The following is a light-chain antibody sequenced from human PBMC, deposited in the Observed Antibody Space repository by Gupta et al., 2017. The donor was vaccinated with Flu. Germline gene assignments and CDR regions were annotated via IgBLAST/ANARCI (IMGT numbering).Light chain of an antibody. J-gene: IGLJ1*01. CDR1: SSDVGGYNY. V-gene: IGLV2-8*01. CDR3: SSYAGSNNFV. CDR2: EVT. Sequence: QSPLPQPPSASGSPGRSVTISCTGTSSDVGGYNYVSWYQQHPGRAPKLMIYEVTKRPSGVPDRFSGSKSGNTASLTVSGLQAEDEADYYCSSYAGSNNFVFGTGTKVTVL.